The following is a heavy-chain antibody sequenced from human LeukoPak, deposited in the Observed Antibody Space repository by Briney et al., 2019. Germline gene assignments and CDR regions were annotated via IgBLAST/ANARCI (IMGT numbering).Heavy chain of an antibody. CDR3: ARNRRSIAAAGETYFDY. J-gene: IGHJ4*02. CDR1: GYIFTSYA. Sequence: ASVKVSCKASGYIFTSYAMHWVRQAPGQRLEWMGWINAGNGNTKYSQEFQGRVTITRDTSASTAYMELSSLRSEDMAVYYCARNRRSIAAAGETYFDYWGQGTLVTVSS. CDR2: INAGNGNT. D-gene: IGHD6-13*01. V-gene: IGHV1-3*03.